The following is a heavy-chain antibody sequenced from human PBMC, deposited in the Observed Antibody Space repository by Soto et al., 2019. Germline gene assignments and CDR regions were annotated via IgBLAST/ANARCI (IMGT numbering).Heavy chain of an antibody. V-gene: IGHV4-30-2*01. J-gene: IGHJ6*02. Sequence: LSLTCAVSGGSISSGVYSWNWIRQPPGKGLEWIGYIYHSGSTYYNPSLKSRVTISVDRSKNQFSLKLSSVTAADTAVYYCARVSGPWGQGTTVTVSS. CDR1: GGSISSGVYS. CDR3: ARVSGP. CDR2: IYHSGST. D-gene: IGHD3-10*01.